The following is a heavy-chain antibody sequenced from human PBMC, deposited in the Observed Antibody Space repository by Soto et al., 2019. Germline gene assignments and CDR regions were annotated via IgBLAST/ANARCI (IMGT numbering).Heavy chain of an antibody. J-gene: IGHJ6*02. Sequence: GGSLRLSCAASGFTFSSYAMSWVRQAPGKGLEWVSAISGSGGSTYYADSVKGRFTISRDNSKNTLYLQMNSLRAEDTAVYYCAKFHPVDTAMALYYYYYYGMDVWGQGTTVTVSS. CDR1: GFTFSSYA. CDR2: ISGSGGST. V-gene: IGHV3-23*01. CDR3: AKFHPVDTAMALYYYYYYGMDV. D-gene: IGHD5-18*01.